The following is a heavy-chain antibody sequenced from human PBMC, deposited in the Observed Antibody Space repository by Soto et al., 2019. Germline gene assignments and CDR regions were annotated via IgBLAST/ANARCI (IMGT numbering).Heavy chain of an antibody. J-gene: IGHJ6*02. V-gene: IGHV4-34*01. D-gene: IGHD6-6*01. Sequence: SETLSLTCAVYGGSFSGYYWSWIRQPPGKGLEWIGEINHSGSTNYNPSLKSRVTISVDTSKNQFSLKLSSVTAADTAVYYCARLKQLIYYYYGMDVWGQGTTVTVSS. CDR2: INHSGST. CDR1: GGSFSGYY. CDR3: ARLKQLIYYYYGMDV.